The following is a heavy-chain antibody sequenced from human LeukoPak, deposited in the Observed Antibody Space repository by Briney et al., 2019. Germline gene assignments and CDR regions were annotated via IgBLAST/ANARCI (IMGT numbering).Heavy chain of an antibody. V-gene: IGHV3-7*01. Sequence: PGGSLRLSCAASGFTFSSYWVSWVRQAPGKGLEWVANIKQDGSEKYYVDSVKGRFTISRDNAKNSLYLQMNSLRAEDTAVYYCARSRSGGYWGQGTLVTVSS. CDR2: IKQDGSEK. D-gene: IGHD3-10*01. J-gene: IGHJ4*02. CDR1: GFTFSSYW. CDR3: ARSRSGGY.